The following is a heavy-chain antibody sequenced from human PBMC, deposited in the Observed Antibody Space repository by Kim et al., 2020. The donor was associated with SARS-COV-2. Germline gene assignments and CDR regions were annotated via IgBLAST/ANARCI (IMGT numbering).Heavy chain of an antibody. V-gene: IGHV3-64D*06. Sequence: GGSLRLSCSASGFTFSSYAMHWVRQAPGKGLEYVSAISSNGGSTYYADSVKGRFTISRDNSKNTLYLQMSSLRAEDTAVYYCVKDGMGDTAMVSGFRRWGQGTLVTVSS. D-gene: IGHD5-18*01. J-gene: IGHJ4*02. CDR2: ISSNGGST. CDR1: GFTFSSYA. CDR3: VKDGMGDTAMVSGFRR.